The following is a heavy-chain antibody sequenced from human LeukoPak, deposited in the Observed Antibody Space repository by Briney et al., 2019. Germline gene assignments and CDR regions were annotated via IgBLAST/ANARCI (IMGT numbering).Heavy chain of an antibody. D-gene: IGHD6-6*01. CDR1: GDSITNEY. V-gene: IGHV4-4*08. Sequence: SETLSLTCSVSGDSITNEYWSWIRQPPGKGLEWIGRIYTSGSTSYNPSLKSRVTISVDPSKNQFSLNLASVTATDTGVFYCVGRGSSSGTFDVWGPGTMVIVSS. CDR3: VGRGSSSGTFDV. J-gene: IGHJ3*01. CDR2: IYTSGST.